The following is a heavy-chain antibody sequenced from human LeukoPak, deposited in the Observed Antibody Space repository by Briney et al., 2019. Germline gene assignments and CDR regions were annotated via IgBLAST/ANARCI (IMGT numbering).Heavy chain of an antibody. V-gene: IGHV1-69*05. J-gene: IGHJ4*02. Sequence: SVEVSCKASGGTFSSYAISWVRQAPGQGLEWMGGIIPIFGTANYAQKFQGRVTITTDESTSTAYMELSSLRSEDPAVYYCARDGGSYYNDYWGQGTLVTVSS. CDR1: GGTFSSYA. CDR2: IIPIFGTA. CDR3: ARDGGSYYNDY. D-gene: IGHD1-26*01.